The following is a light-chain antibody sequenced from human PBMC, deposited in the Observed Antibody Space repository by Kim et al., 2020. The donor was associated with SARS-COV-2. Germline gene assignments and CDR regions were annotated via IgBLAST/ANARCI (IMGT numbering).Light chain of an antibody. CDR3: CCSTTNSHDYV. CDR2: DVR. Sequence: QSALTQPASMSGSPGQSITISCSGTSSDIGNSNAVSWYQQRSGKAPRLIIFDVRDRPSGVSPRFSGSKSGNMASLTISGLQSEDEADYYCCCSTTNSHDYVFISGTKVTVL. CDR1: SSDIGNSNA. J-gene: IGLJ1*01. V-gene: IGLV2-14*03.